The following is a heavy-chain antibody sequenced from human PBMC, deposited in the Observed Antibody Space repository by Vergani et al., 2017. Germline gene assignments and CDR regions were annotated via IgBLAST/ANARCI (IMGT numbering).Heavy chain of an antibody. V-gene: IGHV4-34*01. Sequence: QVQLQQWGAGLLKPSETLSLTCAVYGGSFSGYYWSWIRQPPGKGLEWIGEINHSGSTNYNPSLKSRVTISVDTSKNQFSLKLSSVTAADTAGYYCARVRFSYYYDSSGYHRFYAFDIWGQGTMVTVSS. CDR2: INHSGST. CDR1: GGSFSGYY. CDR3: ARVRFSYYYDSSGYHRFYAFDI. J-gene: IGHJ3*02. D-gene: IGHD3-22*01.